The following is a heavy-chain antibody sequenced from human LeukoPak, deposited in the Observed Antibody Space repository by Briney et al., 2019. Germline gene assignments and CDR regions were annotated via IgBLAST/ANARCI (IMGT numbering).Heavy chain of an antibody. V-gene: IGHV4-59*01. CDR1: GGSISSYY. J-gene: IGHJ4*02. D-gene: IGHD7-27*01. CDR2: IYYSGST. CDR3: ARDRELGILDY. Sequence: SETLSLTCTVSGGSISSYYWSWIRQPPGKGLEWIGYIYYSGSTNYNPSLKSRVTISVDTSKNQFSLKLSSVTAADTAVYYCARDRELGILDYWGQGTLVTVSS.